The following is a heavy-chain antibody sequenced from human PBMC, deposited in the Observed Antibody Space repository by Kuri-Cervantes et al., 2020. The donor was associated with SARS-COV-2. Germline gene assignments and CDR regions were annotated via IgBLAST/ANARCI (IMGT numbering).Heavy chain of an antibody. D-gene: IGHD6-6*01. J-gene: IGHJ4*02. CDR3: AREVSSEQLVAFDY. V-gene: IGHV4-34*01. CDR2: INHSGST. CDR1: GGSFSGYY. Sequence: SQTLLLTCAVYGGSFSGYYWSWIRQPPGKGLEWIGEINHSGSTNYNPSLKSRVTISVDTSKNQFSLKLSSVTAADTAVYYCAREVSSEQLVAFDYWGQGTLVTVSS.